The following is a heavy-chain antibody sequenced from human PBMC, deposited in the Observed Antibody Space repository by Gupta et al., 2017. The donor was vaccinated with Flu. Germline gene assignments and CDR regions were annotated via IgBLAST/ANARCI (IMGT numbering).Heavy chain of an antibody. CDR2: ISSSSSYI. V-gene: IGHV3-21*01. CDR3: ARGSINLYYYYGMDV. CDR1: GFTFSSYL. Sequence: EVQLVESGGGLVKPGGSLSLSCAASGFTFSSYLMNWVRQAPGKGLEWVSSISSSSSYIYYADSGKGRFTISRDNAKNSLYLQMNSLRAEDTAVYYCARGSINLYYYYGMDVWGQGTTVTVSS. J-gene: IGHJ6*02. D-gene: IGHD3-9*01.